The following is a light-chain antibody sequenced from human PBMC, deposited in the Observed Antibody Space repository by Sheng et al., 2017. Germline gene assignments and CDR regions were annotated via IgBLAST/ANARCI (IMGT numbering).Light chain of an antibody. J-gene: IGLJ2*01. V-gene: IGLV2-14*03. CDR1: SDDVGGYDY. CDR3: SSYRSTSFVI. CDR2: DVS. Sequence: QSALTQPASVSGSPGQSITISCSGTSDDVGGYDYVSWYQQHPGRAPKLMLYDVSKRPSGVSDRFSGSKSGNTASLTISGLQAEDEADYYCSSYRSTSFVIFGGGTKADRP.